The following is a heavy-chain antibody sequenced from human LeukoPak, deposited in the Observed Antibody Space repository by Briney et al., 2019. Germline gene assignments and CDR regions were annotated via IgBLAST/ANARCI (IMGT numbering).Heavy chain of an antibody. CDR1: GGTFSSYA. CDR2: IIPIFGTA. V-gene: IGHV1-69*13. Sequence: SVKVSCKASGGTFSSYAISWVRQAPGQGLEWMGGIIPIFGTANYAQKFQGRVTITADESTSTAYMELSSLRSEDTAVYYCASGYTEIVVVPAASLDYWGQGTLVTVSS. CDR3: ASGYTEIVVVPAASLDY. D-gene: IGHD2-2*01. J-gene: IGHJ4*02.